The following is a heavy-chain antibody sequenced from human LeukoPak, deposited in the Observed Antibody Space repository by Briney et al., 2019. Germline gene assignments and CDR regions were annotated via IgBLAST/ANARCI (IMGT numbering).Heavy chain of an antibody. J-gene: IGHJ4*02. CDR3: AKDLTTMIVVAFDY. Sequence: GGSLRLSCAASGFTFSSYGMHWVRQAPGKGLEWVAVISYDGSNKYYADSVKGRFTISRDNSKNTLYLQMNSLRAEDTAVYYCAKDLTTMIVVAFDYWGREPWSPSPQ. CDR2: ISYDGSNK. CDR1: GFTFSSYG. V-gene: IGHV3-30*18. D-gene: IGHD3-22*01.